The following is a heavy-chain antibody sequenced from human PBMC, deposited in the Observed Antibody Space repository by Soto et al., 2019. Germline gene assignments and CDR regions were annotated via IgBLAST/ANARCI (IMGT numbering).Heavy chain of an antibody. V-gene: IGHV4-31*03. CDR3: ARIKKAYYYDSSGYYDY. CDR1: GGSISSGGYY. CDR2: IYYSGST. D-gene: IGHD3-22*01. J-gene: IGHJ4*02. Sequence: SETLSLTCTVSGGSISSGGYYWSWIRQHPGKGLEWIGYIYYSGSTYYNPSLKSRVTISVDTSKNQFSLKLSSVTAADTAVYYCARIKKAYYYDSSGYYDYWGQGTLVTVSS.